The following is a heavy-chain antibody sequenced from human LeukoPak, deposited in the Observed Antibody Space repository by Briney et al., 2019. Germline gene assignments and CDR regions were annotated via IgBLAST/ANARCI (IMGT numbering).Heavy chain of an antibody. V-gene: IGHV3-53*01. J-gene: IGHJ4*02. D-gene: IGHD3-10*01. CDR1: GFTFSGYN. CDR3: ARDLGGY. CDR2: IYSGGST. Sequence: GGSLRLSCAASGFTFSGYNMSWVRQAPGKGLEWVSVIYSGGSTYYADSVKGRFTISRDNSKNTLYLQMNSLRAEDTAVYYCARDLGGYWGQGTLVTVSS.